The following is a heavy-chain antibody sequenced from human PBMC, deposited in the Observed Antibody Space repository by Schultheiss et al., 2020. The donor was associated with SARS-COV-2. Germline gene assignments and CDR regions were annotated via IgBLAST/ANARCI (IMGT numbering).Heavy chain of an antibody. Sequence: GESLKISCAASGFTFSSYALSWVRQAPGRGLEWVSGISGRGTDTDYTDSVKGRFTISRDNSKNTLSLQMNSLRAEDTAVYYCARVETVATFFDDWGQGSLVTVYS. CDR3: ARVETVATFFDD. CDR2: ISGRGTDT. D-gene: IGHD4-23*01. CDR1: GFTFSSYA. V-gene: IGHV3-23*01. J-gene: IGHJ4*02.